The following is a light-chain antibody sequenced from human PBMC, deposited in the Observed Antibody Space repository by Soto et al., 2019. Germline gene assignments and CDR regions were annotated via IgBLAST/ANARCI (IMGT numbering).Light chain of an antibody. CDR2: GAS. V-gene: IGKV3-20*01. Sequence: EIVLTQSPGTLSLSPGERATLSCRASQSVSSSYLAWYQQKPGQAPRLLIYGASSRTTGIPDRFSGSGSGTDFTLTISRLEPEDFALYYCQHYGSSPPYTFCQGTRLEIK. CDR3: QHYGSSPPYT. CDR1: QSVSSSY. J-gene: IGKJ5*01.